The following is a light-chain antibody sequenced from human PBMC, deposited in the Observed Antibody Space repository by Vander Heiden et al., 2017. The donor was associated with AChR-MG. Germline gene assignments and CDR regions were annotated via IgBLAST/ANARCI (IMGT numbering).Light chain of an antibody. CDR1: SSDVGTYDL. V-gene: IGLV2-23*02. CDR2: EVS. J-gene: IGLJ2*01. Sequence: QPALTQPASVSGSPGQSITISCTGTSSDVGTYDLVSWYQHHPGKAPKIMIYEVSKRPSGVSNRFSASKSGNTASLTISGLQAEDEADYYCCAYADSGTLLFGGGTKLTVL. CDR3: CAYADSGTLL.